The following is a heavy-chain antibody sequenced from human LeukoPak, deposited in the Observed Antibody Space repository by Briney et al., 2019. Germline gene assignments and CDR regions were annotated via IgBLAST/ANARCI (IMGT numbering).Heavy chain of an antibody. D-gene: IGHD1-14*01. CDR2: LSYDDGSNK. CDR1: GFTFSTYG. V-gene: IGHV3-30*18. CDR3: AKALTEYTSYYYYGMDV. J-gene: IGHJ6*02. Sequence: GRSLRLSCAASGFTFSTYGMNWVRQAPGKGLEWVAVLSYDDGSNKYYADSVKDRFTISRDNSKNTLYLQMNSLRAEDTAVYYCAKALTEYTSYYYYGMDVWGQGTTVTVSS.